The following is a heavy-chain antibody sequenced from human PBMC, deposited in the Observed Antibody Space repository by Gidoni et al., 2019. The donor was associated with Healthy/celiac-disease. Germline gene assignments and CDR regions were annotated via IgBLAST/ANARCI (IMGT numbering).Heavy chain of an antibody. CDR1: GRSFRAYY. Sequence: QVQLQQWGAGLLKTSATLSLTCADYGRSFRAYYWSWIRQPPGQGLEWIGESNHSGSTNYNPSLKNRVTISVDTSKNQFSLKLISVTAADTAVYYCASTYYYDSAKSFDDWGQGTLVTVSS. CDR2: SNHSGST. V-gene: IGHV4-34*01. J-gene: IGHJ4*02. CDR3: ASTYYYDSAKSFDD. D-gene: IGHD3-22*01.